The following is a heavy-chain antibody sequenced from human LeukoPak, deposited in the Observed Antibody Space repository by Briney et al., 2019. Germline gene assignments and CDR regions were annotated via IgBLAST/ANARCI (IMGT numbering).Heavy chain of an antibody. V-gene: IGHV3-30*18. CDR1: GFTFSSYG. CDR3: AKVRYYYGSGSYQTNFDY. Sequence: PGGSLRLSCAASGFTFSSYGMHWVRQAPGKGLEWVAVISYDGSNKYYADSVKGRFPISRDNSKNTLYLQMNSLRAEDTAVYYCAKVRYYYGSGSYQTNFDYWGQGTLVTVSS. CDR2: ISYDGSNK. J-gene: IGHJ4*02. D-gene: IGHD3-10*01.